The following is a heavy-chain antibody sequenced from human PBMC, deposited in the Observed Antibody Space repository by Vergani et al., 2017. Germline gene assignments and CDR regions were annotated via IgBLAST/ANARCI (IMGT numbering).Heavy chain of an antibody. Sequence: QVQLQQWGGGLLKPSETLSLTCVVNGGSFTSYHWTWIRQSPVEGLEWVGDIDHTGRPDNNPSLKSRLTMSVDKSRNQFSLTLNSVTATDTAIYFCARVNTETNGHLYYYYYMDVWGQGTAVTVS. CDR2: IDHTGRP. CDR1: GGSFTSYH. V-gene: IGHV4-34*01. D-gene: IGHD4-11*01. CDR3: ARVNTETNGHLYYYYYMDV. J-gene: IGHJ6*03.